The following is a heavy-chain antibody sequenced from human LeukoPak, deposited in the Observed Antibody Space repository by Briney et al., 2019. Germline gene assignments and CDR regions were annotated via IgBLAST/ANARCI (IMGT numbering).Heavy chain of an antibody. Sequence: RPGGSLRLSCAAPGFSFDDYAIHWVRQAPGKGLEWVSLISGDGGSTFYADSVKGRFTISRDNSKNSLYLQMGSLRSEDTALYYCARESDSSGWYDSWGQGTLVTVSS. CDR2: ISGDGGST. CDR3: ARESDSSGWYDS. CDR1: GFSFDDYA. V-gene: IGHV3-43*02. D-gene: IGHD3-22*01. J-gene: IGHJ5*01.